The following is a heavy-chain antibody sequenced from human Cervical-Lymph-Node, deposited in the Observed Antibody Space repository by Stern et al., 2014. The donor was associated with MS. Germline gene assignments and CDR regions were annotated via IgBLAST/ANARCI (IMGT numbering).Heavy chain of an antibody. CDR2: ISAYNGNT. CDR3: ARGLLGGENAFDI. J-gene: IGHJ3*02. D-gene: IGHD2-21*01. Sequence: VKVVKCGAEVKKPGASVKVYCKGCGYTFNRYGISWVRQGTGQGVEWMGWISAYNGNTNYAQKLQGRVTMTTDTSTSTSYMELRSLRSDDTAVYYCARGLLGGENAFDIWGQGTMVTVSS. V-gene: IGHV1-18*01. CDR1: GYTFNRYG.